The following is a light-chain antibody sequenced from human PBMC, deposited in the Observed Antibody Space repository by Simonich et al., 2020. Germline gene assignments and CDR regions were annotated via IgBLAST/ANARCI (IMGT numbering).Light chain of an antibody. CDR3: CSYAGSYSWV. Sequence: QSALTQPRSVSGSPGQSVTIACTGTSSDVGGYNYVSWYTQHPGKAPKLMIYYVSKRPSGVPDRCAGSKAGNPASLTISGLQAEDEADYYCCSYAGSYSWVFGGGTKLTVL. V-gene: IGLV2-11*01. CDR2: YVS. CDR1: SSDVGGYNY. J-gene: IGLJ3*02.